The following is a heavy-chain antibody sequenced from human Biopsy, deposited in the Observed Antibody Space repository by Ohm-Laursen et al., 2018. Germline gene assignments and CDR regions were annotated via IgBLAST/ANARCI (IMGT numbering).Heavy chain of an antibody. CDR1: GGSVSSNVAY. Sequence: SETLSLTCVVSGGSVSSNVAYWAWIRQPPGKGLESIGSIFYSGITYYNPSLQSRVTMSVDAPKNQFSLNLTSVTAADTAVYYCARHPTGFWFDPWGQGTLVIVSS. CDR2: IFYSGIT. V-gene: IGHV4-39*01. CDR3: ARHPTGFWFDP. J-gene: IGHJ5*02.